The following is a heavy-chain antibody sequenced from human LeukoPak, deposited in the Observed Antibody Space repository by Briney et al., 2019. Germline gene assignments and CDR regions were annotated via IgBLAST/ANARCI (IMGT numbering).Heavy chain of an antibody. Sequence: SETLSLTCTVSGGSISTISYYWGWIRQPPGQGLEWIASIYYSSSSFYTPSLQIRVTISVDTSKYQFSLKSISVTAADTAVYYCARHVTCPYSSACTFDYWGQGTLVTVSS. V-gene: IGHV4-39*01. CDR1: GGSISTISYY. D-gene: IGHD6-19*01. J-gene: IGHJ4*02. CDR3: ARHVTCPYSSACTFDY. CDR2: IYYSSSS.